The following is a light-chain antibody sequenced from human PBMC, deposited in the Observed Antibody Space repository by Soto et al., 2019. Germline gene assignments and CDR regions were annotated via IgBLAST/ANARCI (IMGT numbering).Light chain of an antibody. CDR1: QSIVSS. CDR2: SAS. CDR3: QQSYTTPLT. V-gene: IGKV1-39*01. J-gene: IGKJ4*01. Sequence: DIQMTQSPSSLSASVGDRVTITCRASQSIVSSLNRYQQKPGGAPKLLIYSASSLQSGVPSRFSGSGAATDFTLTISSLQPEDFATYYCQQSYTTPLTFGGGTKVEIK.